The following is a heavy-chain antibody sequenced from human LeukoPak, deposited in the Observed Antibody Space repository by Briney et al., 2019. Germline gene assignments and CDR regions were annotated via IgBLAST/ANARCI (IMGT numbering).Heavy chain of an antibody. D-gene: IGHD6-19*01. J-gene: IGHJ5*02. Sequence: ASVKVSCKASGYTFTSYYMHWVRQAPGQGLEWMGIINPSGGSTIYAQKFQGRVTMTEDTSTDTASMEVSSLRSEDTAVYYCAPSWGSSGWYSWFDPWGQGTLVTVSS. CDR2: INPSGGST. CDR1: GYTFTSYY. V-gene: IGHV1-46*01. CDR3: APSWGSSGWYSWFDP.